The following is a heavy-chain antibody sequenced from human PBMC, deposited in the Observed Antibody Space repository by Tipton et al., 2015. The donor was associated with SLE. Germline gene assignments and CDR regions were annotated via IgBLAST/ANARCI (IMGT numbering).Heavy chain of an antibody. Sequence: LRLSCTVSGGSISSYYWSWIRQPPGKGLEWIGEINHSGSTNYNPSLKSRVTISVDTSKNQFSLKLSSVTAADTAVYYCARALSYSNYWRYWGQGTLVTVSS. CDR3: ARALSYSNYWRY. V-gene: IGHV4-34*01. J-gene: IGHJ4*02. CDR1: GGSISSYY. D-gene: IGHD4-11*01. CDR2: INHSGST.